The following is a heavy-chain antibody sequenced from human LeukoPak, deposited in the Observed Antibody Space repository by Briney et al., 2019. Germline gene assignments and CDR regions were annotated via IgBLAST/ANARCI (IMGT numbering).Heavy chain of an antibody. Sequence: GGSLRLSCAASGFTFDDYGMSWVRQAPGKGLEWVSGINWNGGSTGYADSVKGRFTISRDNAKNSLYLQMNSLRAEDTAVYYCASRGSYYYDSSVLGAFDIWGQGTMVTVSS. D-gene: IGHD3-22*01. CDR1: GFTFDDYG. CDR2: INWNGGST. V-gene: IGHV3-20*04. CDR3: ASRGSYYYDSSVLGAFDI. J-gene: IGHJ3*02.